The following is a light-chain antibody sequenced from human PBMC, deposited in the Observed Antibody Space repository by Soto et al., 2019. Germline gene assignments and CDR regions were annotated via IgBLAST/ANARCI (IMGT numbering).Light chain of an antibody. CDR2: AAS. Sequence: DIQMTQSPSSLSASVGDRVTIACRASQSISNSLNWYQQKPGRAPKLLIYAASSLQSGVPSRFSGSGSGTDFTLTISSLQPDDFATYYCQQLDSYPITFGQGTRLEIK. CDR1: QSISNS. J-gene: IGKJ5*01. CDR3: QQLDSYPIT. V-gene: IGKV1-39*01.